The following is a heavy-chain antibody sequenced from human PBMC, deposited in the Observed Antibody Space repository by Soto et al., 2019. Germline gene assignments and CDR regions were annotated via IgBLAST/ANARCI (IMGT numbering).Heavy chain of an antibody. CDR2: IIPFFGKP. D-gene: IGHD3-10*01. J-gene: IGHJ5*02. V-gene: IGHV1-69*13. Sequence: TSVKVSCTASGYTFTSYGISWVRQAPGQGLEWMGGIIPFFGKPNYAQRLPDRVTITADESTSTAYMELRSLRSDDTAVYYCAREYYTWFGPWGPGTLVTVSS. CDR3: AREYYTWFGP. CDR1: GYTFTSYG.